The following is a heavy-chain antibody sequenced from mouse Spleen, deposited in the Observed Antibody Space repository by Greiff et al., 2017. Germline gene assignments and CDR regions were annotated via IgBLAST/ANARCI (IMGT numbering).Heavy chain of an antibody. J-gene: IGHJ2*01. CDR2: ISSGGSYT. CDR3: ARQGYGNYLDY. CDR1: GFTFSSYA. V-gene: IGHV5-9-3*01. D-gene: IGHD2-10*02. Sequence: EVHLVESGGGLVKPGGSLKLSCAASGFTFSSYAMSWVRQTPEKRLEWVATISSGGSYTYYPDSVKGRFTISRDNAKNTLYLQMSSLRSEDTAMYYCARQGYGNYLDYWGQGTTLTVSS.